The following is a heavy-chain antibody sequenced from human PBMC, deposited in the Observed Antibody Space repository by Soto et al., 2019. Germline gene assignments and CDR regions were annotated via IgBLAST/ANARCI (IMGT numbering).Heavy chain of an antibody. CDR2: INPSGGST. D-gene: IGHD3-10*01. Sequence: ASVKVSFKASGYTFTSYYMHWVRQAPGQGLEWMGIINPSGGSTSYAQKFQGRVTMTRDTSTSTVYMELSSLRSEDTAVYYCARDAKLLWFGDGSPIDPWGQGILVTVSS. J-gene: IGHJ5*02. CDR3: ARDAKLLWFGDGSPIDP. CDR1: GYTFTSYY. V-gene: IGHV1-46*01.